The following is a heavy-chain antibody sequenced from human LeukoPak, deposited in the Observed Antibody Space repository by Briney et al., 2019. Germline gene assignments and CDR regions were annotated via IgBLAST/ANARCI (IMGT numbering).Heavy chain of an antibody. CDR1: GFTFDDYG. D-gene: IGHD6-19*01. CDR2: INWNGGST. J-gene: IGHJ6*03. Sequence: GGSLRLSCAASGFTFDDYGMSWVRQAPGKGLGWVSGINWNGGSTGYADSVKGRFTISRDNAKNSLYLPMNSLRAEDTALYYCARGTGYSSGWYAYYYYYYYMDVWGKGTTVTVSS. CDR3: ARGTGYSSGWYAYYYYYYYMDV. V-gene: IGHV3-20*04.